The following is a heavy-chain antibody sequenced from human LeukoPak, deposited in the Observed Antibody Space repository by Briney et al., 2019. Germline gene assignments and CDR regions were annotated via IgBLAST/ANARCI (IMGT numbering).Heavy chain of an antibody. J-gene: IGHJ6*03. CDR2: ISSSSSYI. V-gene: IGHV3-21*01. D-gene: IGHD3-3*01. CDR1: GFTFSSYS. CDR3: ARDLRSRFSENFYYYMDV. Sequence: GGSLRLSCAASGFTFSSYSMNWVRQAPGKGLEWVSSISSSSSYIYYADSVKGRFTISRDNAKNSLYLQMNSLRAEDTAVYYCARDLRSRFSENFYYYMDVWGKGTTVTVSS.